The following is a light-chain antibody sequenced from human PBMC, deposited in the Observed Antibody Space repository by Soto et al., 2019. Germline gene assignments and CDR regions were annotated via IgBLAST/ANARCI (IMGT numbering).Light chain of an antibody. Sequence: QSVLTQPPSASGTPGQRVTISCSVGSSNIGTNAVNWYQQLPGTAPKLLIYNNNQRPSGVPDRFSGSKSGTSASLTISGLQSEGEADYYCAAWDDSLNGYVFGTGTKVTVL. V-gene: IGLV1-44*01. CDR1: SSNIGTNA. CDR2: NNN. J-gene: IGLJ1*01. CDR3: AAWDDSLNGYV.